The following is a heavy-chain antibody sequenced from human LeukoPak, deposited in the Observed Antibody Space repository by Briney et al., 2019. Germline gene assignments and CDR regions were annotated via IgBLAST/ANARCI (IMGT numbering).Heavy chain of an antibody. CDR2: INPNSGGT. Sequence: ASVKVSCKASGYTFTGYYMHWVRQAPGQGLEWMGWINPNSGGTDYAQKFQGRVTMTRDTSISTAYMELSRLRSDDTAVYYCARDRGSSSWYYGPWGQGTLVTVSS. D-gene: IGHD6-13*01. CDR1: GYTFTGYY. CDR3: ARDRGSSSWYYGP. V-gene: IGHV1-2*02. J-gene: IGHJ5*02.